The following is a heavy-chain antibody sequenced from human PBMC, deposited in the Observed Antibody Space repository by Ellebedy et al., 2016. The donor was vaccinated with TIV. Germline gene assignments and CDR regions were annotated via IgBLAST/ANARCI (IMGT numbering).Heavy chain of an antibody. V-gene: IGHV5-51*01. CDR1: GYSFTNYW. J-gene: IGHJ4*02. CDR2: IWPGDSDT. D-gene: IGHD5-24*01. Sequence: GESPKISCKASGYSFTNYWIGWVRQMPGKGLEWMGMIWPGDSDTKYSPSIEGPVTISVDKSINTAYLQWSSLKASDTAMFYCARRGDGYNPYDYWGQGTLVTVSS. CDR3: ARRGDGYNPYDY.